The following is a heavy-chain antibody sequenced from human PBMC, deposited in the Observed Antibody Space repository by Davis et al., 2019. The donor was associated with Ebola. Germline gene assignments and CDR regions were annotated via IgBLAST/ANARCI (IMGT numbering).Heavy chain of an antibody. D-gene: IGHD3-10*01. CDR2: INWSGGAI. Sequence: PGGSLRLSCATSGFTFSSHTLHWVRQAPGKGLEWVCGINWSGGAIGYADSVKGRFTISRDHAKNSLFLQLNSLRPEDTALYYCAKDASSAVSMVRGADYWGQGTLVTVSS. V-gene: IGHV3-9*01. J-gene: IGHJ4*02. CDR3: AKDASSAVSMVRGADY. CDR1: GFTFSSHT.